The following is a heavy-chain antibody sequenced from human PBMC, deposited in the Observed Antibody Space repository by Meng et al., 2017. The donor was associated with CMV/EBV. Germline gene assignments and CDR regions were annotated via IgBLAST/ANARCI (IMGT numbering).Heavy chain of an antibody. D-gene: IGHD5-18*01. Sequence: PLKMSCPMSVIPTQTLTLTCTFSGFCLCPRGVGVGWIRQPPCKALELLALVYWDDDKRYSPSLKSRLTITKDTSKNQVVLTMTNMDPVDTATYYCAHRGSYGYHGCWGQGTLVTVSS. CDR3: AHRGSYGYHGC. CDR1: GFCLCPRGVG. V-gene: IGHV2-5*02. J-gene: IGHJ4*02. CDR2: VYWDDDK.